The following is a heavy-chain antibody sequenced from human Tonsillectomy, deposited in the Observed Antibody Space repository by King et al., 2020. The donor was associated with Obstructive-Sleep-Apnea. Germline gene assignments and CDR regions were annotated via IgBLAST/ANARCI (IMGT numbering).Heavy chain of an antibody. Sequence: QLVQSGAEVKKPGESLRISYKGSGYSFPSYRISWVRQMPGKGLEWMGRIDPRDSYINYSPSFQGHVTISADKSITTAYLQWSSLKASDTAIYYCARLEVTEVALYWGQGTLVTVSS. V-gene: IGHV5-10-1*03. CDR3: ARLEVTEVALY. J-gene: IGHJ4*02. CDR1: GYSFPSYR. CDR2: IDPRDSYI.